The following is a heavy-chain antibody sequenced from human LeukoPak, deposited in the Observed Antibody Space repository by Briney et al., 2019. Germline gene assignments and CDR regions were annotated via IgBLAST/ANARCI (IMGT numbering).Heavy chain of an antibody. CDR1: GFTFSRYA. CDR2: VSTDGDT. Sequence: GGGLRLSCAASGFTFSRYAMSWVRQAPGKGLEWVSSVSTDGDTYYTDSVKGRFTISRYTSMNTLFLQMTSLRAEDTALYYCARSRSGSVAGTSDYWGQGTLVIVSS. J-gene: IGHJ4*02. D-gene: IGHD6-19*01. CDR3: ARSRSGSVAGTSDY. V-gene: IGHV3-23*01.